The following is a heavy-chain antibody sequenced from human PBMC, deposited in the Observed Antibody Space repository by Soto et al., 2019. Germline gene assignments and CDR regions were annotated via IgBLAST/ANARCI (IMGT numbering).Heavy chain of an antibody. CDR3: ARAVVDSSGWYIGY. Sequence: GASVKVSCKASGYTFTSYAMHWVRQAPGQGLEWMGWISAYNGNTNYAQKLQGRVTMTTDTSTSTAYMELRSLRSDDTAVYYCARAVVDSSGWYIGYWGQGTLVTVSS. D-gene: IGHD6-19*01. CDR2: ISAYNGNT. CDR1: GYTFTSYA. J-gene: IGHJ4*02. V-gene: IGHV1-18*01.